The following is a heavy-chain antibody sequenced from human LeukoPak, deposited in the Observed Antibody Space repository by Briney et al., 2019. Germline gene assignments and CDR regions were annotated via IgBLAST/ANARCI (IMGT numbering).Heavy chain of an antibody. CDR1: GFTFSSYW. CDR2: INHNGNVN. D-gene: IGHD3-16*01. CDR3: ARGGGLDV. V-gene: IGHV3-7*03. Sequence: GGSLRLSCAASGFTFSSYWMNWARQVPGKGLEWVASINHNGNVNYYVDSVKGRFTISRDNAKNSLYLQMSNLRAEDTAVYFCARGGGLDVWGQGATVTVSS. J-gene: IGHJ6*02.